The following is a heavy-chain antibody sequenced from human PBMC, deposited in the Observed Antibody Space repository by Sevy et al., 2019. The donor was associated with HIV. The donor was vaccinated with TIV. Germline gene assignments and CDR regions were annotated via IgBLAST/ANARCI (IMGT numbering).Heavy chain of an antibody. J-gene: IGHJ4*02. CDR2: IYYNGHI. CDR1: GGSITSLY. V-gene: IGHV4-59*08. D-gene: IGHD1-26*01. Sequence: SETLSLTCTVSGGSITSLYWNWIRQPPGKGLEWIANIYYNGHINYNPSLKSRVTLSLDTSKNQFSRRLRSVTAADTAMYYCAGENAWGRGYSWGQRTLVTVSS. CDR3: AGENAWGRGYS.